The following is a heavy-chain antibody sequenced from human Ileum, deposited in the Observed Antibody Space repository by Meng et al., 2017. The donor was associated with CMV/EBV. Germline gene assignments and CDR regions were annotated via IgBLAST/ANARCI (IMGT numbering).Heavy chain of an antibody. CDR1: GGSISDDHW. CDR3: AGGGNLGY. J-gene: IGHJ4*02. CDR2: IFHSQSV. Sequence: QVLLQESGPGLVKASETLSLTFAVSGGSISDDHWLHWVRQSPWKGLEWIGEIFHSQSVRFNPSLKSRVTISIDKSKNQFSLNLKSVTAADTAVYYCAGGGNLGYWGQGTLVTVSS. V-gene: IGHV4-4*02. D-gene: IGHD4-23*01.